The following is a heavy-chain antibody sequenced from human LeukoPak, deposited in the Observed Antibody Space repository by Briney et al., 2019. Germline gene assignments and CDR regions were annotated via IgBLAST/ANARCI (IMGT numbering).Heavy chain of an antibody. D-gene: IGHD3-10*01. J-gene: IGHJ4*02. CDR1: GFTFSSYG. CDR3: AKDLASPFGY. Sequence: PGGSLRLSCAASGFTFSSYGMHWVRQAPGKGLEWVAVISYDGSNKYYADSVKGRFTISRDNSKNTLYLQMSSLRAEDTAVYYCAKDLASPFGYWGQGTLVTVSS. CDR2: ISYDGSNK. V-gene: IGHV3-30*18.